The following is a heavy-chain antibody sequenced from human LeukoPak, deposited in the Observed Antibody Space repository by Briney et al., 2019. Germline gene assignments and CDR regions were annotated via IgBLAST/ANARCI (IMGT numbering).Heavy chain of an antibody. J-gene: IGHJ3*02. CDR3: ARSISGTTKAFDI. CDR2: ITSSSGTI. Sequence: PGGSLRLSCAASGFTFSSYSMNWVRQAPGKGLEWVSYITSSSGTIYYADSVKGRFTISRDNAKNSLYLQMNSLRAEDTAVYYCARSISGTTKAFDIWGQGTTVTVSS. D-gene: IGHD1-20*01. CDR1: GFTFSSYS. V-gene: IGHV3-48*01.